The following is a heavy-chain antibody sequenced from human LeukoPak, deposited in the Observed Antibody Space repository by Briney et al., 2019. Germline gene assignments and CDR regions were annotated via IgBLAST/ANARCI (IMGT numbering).Heavy chain of an antibody. CDR2: MSGSGGGT. D-gene: IGHD3-22*01. CDR1: GITLRNYG. J-gene: IGHJ4*02. Sequence: GSLRLSCAVSGITLRNYGMSWVRKAPGKGLEWVAGMSGSGGGTNYADSVKGRFTVSRDNSKNTLYLQMKSLRAEDTAVYFCAKRGVVIRVILVGFSKEAYYFDSWGQGALVTVSS. V-gene: IGHV3-23*01. CDR3: AKRGVVIRVILVGFSKEAYYFDS.